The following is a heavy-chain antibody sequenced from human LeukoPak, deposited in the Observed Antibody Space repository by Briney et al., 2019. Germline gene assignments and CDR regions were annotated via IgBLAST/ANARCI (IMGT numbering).Heavy chain of an antibody. CDR2: IYYSGST. CDR1: GGSISSSSYY. D-gene: IGHD6-6*01. Sequence: SETLSLTCAVSGGSISSSSYYWGWIRQPPGKGLEWIGSIYYSGSTYYNPSLKSRVTISVDTSKNQFSLKLSSVTAADTAVYNCARRTSLYSSSYRYDYWGQGTLVTVSS. V-gene: IGHV4-39*01. CDR3: ARRTSLYSSSYRYDY. J-gene: IGHJ4*02.